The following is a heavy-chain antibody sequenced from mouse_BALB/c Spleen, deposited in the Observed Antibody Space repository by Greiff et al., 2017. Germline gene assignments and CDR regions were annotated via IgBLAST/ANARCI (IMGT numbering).Heavy chain of an antibody. D-gene: IGHD1-1*01. CDR2: ILPGSGST. CDR1: GYTFSSYW. J-gene: IGHJ1*01. Sequence: VMLVESGAELMKPGASVKISCKATGYTFSSYWIEWVKQRPGHGLEWIGEILPGSGSTNYNEKFKGKATFTADTSSNTAYMQLSSLTSEDSAVYYCARAIYYGSRYWYFDVWGAGTTVTVSS. CDR3: ARAIYYGSRYWYFDV. V-gene: IGHV1-9*01.